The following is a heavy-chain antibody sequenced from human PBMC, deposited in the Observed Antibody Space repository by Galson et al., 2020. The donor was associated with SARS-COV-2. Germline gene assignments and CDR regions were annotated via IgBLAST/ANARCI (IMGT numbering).Heavy chain of an antibody. CDR1: GYTFTSYA. D-gene: IGHD3-22*01. Sequence: GESLKISCKASGYTFTSYAMNWVQQAPGQGLEWMGWINTNTGNPTYAQGFTGRFVFSLDTSVSTAYLQISSLKAEDTAVYYCAREEEYYYDSSGYSSADAFDIWGQGTMVTVSS. V-gene: IGHV7-4-1*02. CDR3: AREEEYYYDSSGYSSADAFDI. CDR2: INTNTGNP. J-gene: IGHJ3*02.